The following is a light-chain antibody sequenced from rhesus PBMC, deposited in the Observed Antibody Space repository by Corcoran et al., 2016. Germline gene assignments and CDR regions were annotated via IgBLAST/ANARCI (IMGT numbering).Light chain of an antibody. V-gene: IGKV1-22*01. Sequence: DIRMTQSPSSLSASVGDTVTITCRASQRMSSWLAWYQQKPGKAPKLLIYKASSLQSWVPSRFSGSGSGTDFTLTLSSLQSEDFATYYCQQYSSSPYSFCQGTKVEIK. CDR3: QQYSSSPYS. CDR1: QRMSSW. J-gene: IGKJ2*01. CDR2: KAS.